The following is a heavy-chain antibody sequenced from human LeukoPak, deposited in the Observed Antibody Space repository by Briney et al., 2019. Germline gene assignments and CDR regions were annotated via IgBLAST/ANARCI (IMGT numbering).Heavy chain of an antibody. CDR1: GFTFSSYW. CDR3: ARDPSGSDFDY. Sequence: PGGSLRLSCAASGFTFSSYWMSWVRQAPGKGLEWVANIKQDESEKFYVDSVKGRFTISRDNAENSLYLQMNSLRAEDTAVYYRARDPSGSDFDYWGQGTLVTVSS. J-gene: IGHJ4*02. V-gene: IGHV3-7*01. D-gene: IGHD5-12*01. CDR2: IKQDESEK.